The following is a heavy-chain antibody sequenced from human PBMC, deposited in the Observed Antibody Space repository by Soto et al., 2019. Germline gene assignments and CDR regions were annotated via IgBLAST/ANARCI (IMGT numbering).Heavy chain of an antibody. V-gene: IGHV3-7*01. D-gene: IGHD2-2*01. CDR2: IKQDGSEK. Sequence: GGSLRLSCAASGFTFSNYWMSWVRQAPGKGLEWVANIKQDGSEKYYVDSVKGRFTISRDNAKDSLYLQMNSLRGEDTAVYYCARVEYCSRTSCSVHDAFDIWGQGTMVTVSS. CDR3: ARVEYCSRTSCSVHDAFDI. CDR1: GFTFSNYW. J-gene: IGHJ3*02.